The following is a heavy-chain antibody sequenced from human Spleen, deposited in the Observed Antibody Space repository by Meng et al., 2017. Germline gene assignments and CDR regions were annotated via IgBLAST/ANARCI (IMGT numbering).Heavy chain of an antibody. CDR1: GFTFSSYA. CDR2: ISGSGGST. V-gene: IGHV3-23*01. J-gene: IGHJ4*02. Sequence: GGSLRPSCAASGFTFSSYAMSWVRQAPGKGLEWVAAISGSGGSTYYADSVKGRFTISRDNSKNTLYLQMNSLRAEDTAVYYCAKDNSVRGVIRAPDYWGQGTLVTVSS. CDR3: AKDNSVRGVIRAPDY. D-gene: IGHD3-10*01.